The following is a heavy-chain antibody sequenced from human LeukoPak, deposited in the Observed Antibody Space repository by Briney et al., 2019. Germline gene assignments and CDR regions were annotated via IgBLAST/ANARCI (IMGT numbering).Heavy chain of an antibody. D-gene: IGHD3-9*01. CDR2: ISAYNGNT. CDR3: ARGLSGGKLRYFDWLPPDY. CDR1: GYTFTNYG. J-gene: IGHJ4*02. V-gene: IGHV1-18*01. Sequence: ASVKVSCKASGYTFTNYGISWVRQAPGQGLECMGWISAYNGNTSYAQKFQGRVTMTRDTSTSTVHMELSSLRSEDTAVYYCARGLSGGKLRYFDWLPPDYWGQGTLVTVSS.